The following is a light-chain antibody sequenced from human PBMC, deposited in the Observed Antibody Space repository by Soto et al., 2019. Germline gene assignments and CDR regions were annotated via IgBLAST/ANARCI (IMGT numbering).Light chain of an antibody. J-gene: IGLJ1*01. Sequence: QSALTQPASVSGSPGQSITISCTGTSSDVGGYNYVSWYQQHPGKAPKLMIYEVRNRPSGVSNRFSGSKSGNTASLTISGLQAEDEADYSCSSYTSRSTLVFGTGTKLTVL. V-gene: IGLV2-14*01. CDR1: SSDVGGYNY. CDR2: EVR. CDR3: SSYTSRSTLV.